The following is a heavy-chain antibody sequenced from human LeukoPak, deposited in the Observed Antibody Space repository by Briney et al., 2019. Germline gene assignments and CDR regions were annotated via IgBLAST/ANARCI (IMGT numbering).Heavy chain of an antibody. CDR2: ISSSGSTI. CDR3: ARSGYSYGYGTYYYYYYMDV. J-gene: IGHJ6*03. Sequence: GGSLRLSCAASGFTFSSYEMNWVRQAPGKGLEGVSYISSSGSTIYYADSVKGRFTISRDNAKNSLYLQMNSLRAEDTAVYYCARSGYSYGYGTYYYYYYMDVWGKGTTVTISS. D-gene: IGHD5-18*01. V-gene: IGHV3-48*03. CDR1: GFTFSSYE.